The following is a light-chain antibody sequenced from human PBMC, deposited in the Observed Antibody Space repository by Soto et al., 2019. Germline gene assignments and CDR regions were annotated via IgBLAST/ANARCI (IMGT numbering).Light chain of an antibody. CDR1: NLGDKY. CDR2: QDS. V-gene: IGLV3-1*01. CDR3: QAWDSSTVV. J-gene: IGLJ2*01. Sequence: SSELTQPPSVSVSPGQTASITCSGDNLGDKYACWYQQKPGQSPVLVIYQDSKRPSGIPERFSGSNSGNTATLTISGPQAMDEADYYCQAWDSSTVVFGGGTKLTVL.